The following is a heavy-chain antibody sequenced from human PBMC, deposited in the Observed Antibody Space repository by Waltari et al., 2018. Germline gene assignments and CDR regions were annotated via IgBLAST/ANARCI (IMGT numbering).Heavy chain of an antibody. J-gene: IGHJ3*02. CDR2: IYYRGVT. Sequence: QVQLRASGPGLVKPSETLSLTFVISGDSLSSNLFWGWIRQSPDKGLEWIGNIYYRGVTYYSPILKSLFFISIDTPRRQFSLKLTSVTAAHTAVYYCARVLTTGTVAFDIWGQGTLVTVSS. V-gene: IGHV4-38-2*01. D-gene: IGHD1-7*01. CDR3: ARVLTTGTVAFDI. CDR1: GDSLSSNLF.